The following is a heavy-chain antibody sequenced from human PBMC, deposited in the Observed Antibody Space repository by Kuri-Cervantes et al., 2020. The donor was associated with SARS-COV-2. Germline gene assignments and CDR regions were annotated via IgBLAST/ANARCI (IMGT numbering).Heavy chain of an antibody. J-gene: IGHJ6*02. CDR2: IRYDGSNK. D-gene: IGHD6-19*01. CDR3: AKRSAVAPESMDV. Sequence: GESLKISCAASGFTFDDYAMHWVRQAPGKGLEWVAFIRYDGSNKYYADSVKGRFTISRDNSKNTLYLQMNSLRAEDTAVYYCAKRSAVAPESMDVWGQGTTVTVSS. V-gene: IGHV3-30*02. CDR1: GFTFDDYA.